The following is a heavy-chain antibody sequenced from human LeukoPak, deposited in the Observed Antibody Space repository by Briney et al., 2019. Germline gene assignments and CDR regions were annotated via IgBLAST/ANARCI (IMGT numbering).Heavy chain of an antibody. CDR3: ASESYYYYGMDV. J-gene: IGHJ6*02. Sequence: GGSLRLSCAASGFTFSSYAMSWVRQAPGKGLEWVSVIYSGGSTYYADSVKGRFTISRHNSKNTLYLQMNSLRAEDTAVYYCASESYYYYGMDVWGQGTTVNVYS. CDR2: IYSGGST. CDR1: GFTFSSYA. V-gene: IGHV3-53*04.